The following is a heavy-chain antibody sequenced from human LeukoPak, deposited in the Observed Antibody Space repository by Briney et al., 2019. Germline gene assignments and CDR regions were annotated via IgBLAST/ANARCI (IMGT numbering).Heavy chain of an antibody. D-gene: IGHD2-2*02. CDR3: ARDTYCSSASCYTREDAYGMDV. V-gene: IGHV4-31*03. CDR1: GGSISSGGYY. J-gene: IGHJ6*02. CDR2: IYYSGST. Sequence: SETLSLTCTVSGGSISSGGYYWSWIRQHPGKGLEWIGYIYYSGSTYYNPSLKSRVTISVDTSKNQFSLKLSSVTAADTAVYYCARDTYCSSASCYTREDAYGMDVWGQGTTVTVSS.